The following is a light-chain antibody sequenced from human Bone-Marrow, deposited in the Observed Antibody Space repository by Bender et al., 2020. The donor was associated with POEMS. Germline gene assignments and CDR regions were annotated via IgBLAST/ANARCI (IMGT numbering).Light chain of an antibody. CDR1: SSNTGSGYD. CDR2: YND. Sequence: QSVLTQPPSVSGAPGQRVTISCTGSSSNTGSGYDINWYQHLPGTAPKLLISYNDQRPSGVPDRFSGSRSGTSGFLAITGLQAEDEGDYYCQSYDNSLGGWVFGGGTKLTVL. CDR3: QSYDNSLGGWV. V-gene: IGLV1-40*01. J-gene: IGLJ3*02.